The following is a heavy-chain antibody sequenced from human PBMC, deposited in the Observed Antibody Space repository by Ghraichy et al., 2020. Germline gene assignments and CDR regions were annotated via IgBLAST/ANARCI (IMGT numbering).Heavy chain of an antibody. CDR2: INPNHGDT. CDR1: GHTFSGDY. V-gene: IGHV1-2*02. J-gene: IGHJ4*02. D-gene: IGHD2/OR15-2a*01. CDR3: ARDQNRSAWHVAY. Sequence: ASVKVSCRDAGHTFSGDYVRWVRRAPGQGLEGMGWINPNHGDTNYAPKSQGRVTMTRDTSLNAAYMQLTRLRSDDTAVYYCARDQNRSAWHVAYWGQGTLVTVTS.